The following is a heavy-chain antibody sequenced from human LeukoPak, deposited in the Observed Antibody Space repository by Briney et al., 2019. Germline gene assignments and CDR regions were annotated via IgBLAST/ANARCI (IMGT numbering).Heavy chain of an antibody. CDR3: ARDRGYGDYGEIDY. V-gene: IGHV3-74*01. D-gene: IGHD4-17*01. CDR1: GFTFSSYW. J-gene: IGHJ4*02. Sequence: PGGSLRLFCAASGFTFSSYWMHWVRQAPGKGLVWVSRINSDGSSTSYADSVKGRFTISRDNAKNTLYLQMNSLRAEDTAVYYCARDRGYGDYGEIDYWGQGTLVTVYS. CDR2: INSDGSST.